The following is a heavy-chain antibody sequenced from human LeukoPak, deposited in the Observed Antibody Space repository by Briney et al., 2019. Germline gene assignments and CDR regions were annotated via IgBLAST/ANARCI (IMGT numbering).Heavy chain of an antibody. J-gene: IGHJ4*02. V-gene: IGHV1-2*02. CDR2: INPKSGGT. Sequence: ASVKVSCKASGYTFTNYYMHWVRQAPGQGLEWVGWINPKSGGTHYAQKFQGRVTMTGDTSISAAYMELSRLTSDDTAVYYCARDCGGPSWFGGIDYWGQGTLVTVSS. CDR1: GYTFTNYY. CDR3: ARDCGGPSWFGGIDY. D-gene: IGHD3-10*01.